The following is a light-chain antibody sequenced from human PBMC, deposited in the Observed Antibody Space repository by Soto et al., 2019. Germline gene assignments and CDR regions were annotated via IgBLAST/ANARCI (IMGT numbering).Light chain of an antibody. CDR1: QSISSW. Sequence: DIQMTQSPSTLSASVGDRVTITCRASQSISSWLSWYQQKPGKAPKLLIYAASSLHSGVPSRFSGSGSGTDFTLTISSLQPEDFATYYCQQSYSTLFTFGQGTRLEIK. CDR3: QQSYSTLFT. V-gene: IGKV1-39*01. J-gene: IGKJ5*01. CDR2: AAS.